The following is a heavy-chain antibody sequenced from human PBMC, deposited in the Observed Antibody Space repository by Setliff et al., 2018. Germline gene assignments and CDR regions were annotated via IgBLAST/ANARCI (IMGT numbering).Heavy chain of an antibody. CDR1: GFTFSSYT. J-gene: IGHJ4*02. D-gene: IGHD2-2*01. CDR3: ARGTVGQCSGATCYPFDS. Sequence: PGGSLRLSCAASGFTFSSYTIHWVRQAPGKGLEWVSVIGESGGDTYYADSVKGRFTISRDKSKNTLYLQINSLRAEDTAVYYCARGTVGQCSGATCYPFDSWGLGTLVTVSS. V-gene: IGHV3-23*01. CDR2: IGESGGDT.